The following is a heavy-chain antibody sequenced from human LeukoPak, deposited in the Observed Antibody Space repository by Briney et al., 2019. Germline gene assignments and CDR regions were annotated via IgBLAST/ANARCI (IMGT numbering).Heavy chain of an antibody. J-gene: IGHJ5*02. CDR1: GGSFSGYY. V-gene: IGHV4-34*01. CDR3: ARAGAWIQLWLRRNWFDP. Sequence: SETLSLTCAVYGGSFSGYYWSWIRQPPGKGLEWIGEINHSGSTNHNPSLKSRVTISVDTSKNQFSLKLSSVTAADTAVYYCARAGAWIQLWLRRNWFDPWGQGTLVTVSS. CDR2: INHSGST. D-gene: IGHD5-18*01.